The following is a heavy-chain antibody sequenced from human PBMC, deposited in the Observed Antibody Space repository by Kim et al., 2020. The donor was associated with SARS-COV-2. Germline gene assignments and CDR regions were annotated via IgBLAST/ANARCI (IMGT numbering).Heavy chain of an antibody. D-gene: IGHD6-13*01. CDR3: ARHVSSSWLFDT. CDR1: RGSISNYY. Sequence: SETLSLTCTVSRGSISNYYWSWIRQPPGKGLEWIWFVYYIGSTNNNPSLKSPVTISVDTSKNQFSLKLRSVTAADTAVYYCARHVSSSWLFDTWGQGILVTVSS. CDR2: VYYIGST. V-gene: IGHV4-59*08. J-gene: IGHJ4*02.